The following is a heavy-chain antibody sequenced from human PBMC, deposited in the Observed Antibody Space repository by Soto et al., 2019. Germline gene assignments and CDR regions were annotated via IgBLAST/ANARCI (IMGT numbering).Heavy chain of an antibody. CDR2: INPSGGST. J-gene: IGHJ6*02. V-gene: IGHV1-46*01. CDR1: GYTFTSYY. CDR3: ARDDQPRNSLIPHYYYYYGMDV. Sequence: ASVNVSCKASGYTFTSYYMHWVRQAPGQGLEWMGIINPSGGSTSYAQKFQGRVTMTRDTSTSTVYMELSSLRSEDTAVYYCARDDQPRNSLIPHYYYYYGMDVWGQGTTVTVSS. D-gene: IGHD1-7*01.